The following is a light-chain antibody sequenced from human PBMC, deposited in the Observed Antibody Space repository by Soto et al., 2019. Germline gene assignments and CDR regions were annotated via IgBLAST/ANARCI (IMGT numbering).Light chain of an antibody. CDR2: EGS. V-gene: IGLV2-23*01. CDR1: SSDVGSYNL. CDR3: CSYAGSQV. J-gene: IGLJ2*01. Sequence: QSALTQPASVSGSPGQSITISCTGTSSDVGSYNLVSWYQQHPGKAPKLMIYEGSKRPSGVSNRFSGSKSGNTASLTISGLQAEDEADYYCCSYAGSQVFSGGTKVTVL.